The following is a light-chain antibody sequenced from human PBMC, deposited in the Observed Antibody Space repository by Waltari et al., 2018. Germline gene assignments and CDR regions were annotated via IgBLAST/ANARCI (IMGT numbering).Light chain of an antibody. CDR3: CSYAGSTTFYV. Sequence: QSALTQPASVSGSPGQSITISCTGTSSDVGSYNFVSWYQQHPGKAPKLTIYEGSKRPSGVSNRFSGSKSGNTASLTISGLQAEDEADYYCCSYAGSTTFYVFGTETKVTVL. V-gene: IGLV2-23*01. CDR2: EGS. J-gene: IGLJ1*01. CDR1: SSDVGSYNF.